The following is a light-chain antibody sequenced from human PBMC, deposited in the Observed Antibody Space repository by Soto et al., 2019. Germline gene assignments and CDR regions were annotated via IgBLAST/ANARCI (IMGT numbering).Light chain of an antibody. CDR1: QALSNY. V-gene: IGKV1-9*01. J-gene: IGKJ4*01. CDR3: QQYNPNSALN. Sequence: DIQMTKSPSTLSGSVVDRVTITCLASQALSNYLAWYQQKPGKAPDLLIYSASTLQSGVPSRFSGSGSGTEFTLTISSLQPEDFATYYCQQYNPNSALNFGGGTKVDIK. CDR2: SAS.